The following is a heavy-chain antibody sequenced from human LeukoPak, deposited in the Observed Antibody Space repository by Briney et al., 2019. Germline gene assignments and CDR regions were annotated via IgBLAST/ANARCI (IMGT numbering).Heavy chain of an antibody. CDR2: IYRDESTT. Sequence: GGSLRLSCAGTGITLGTDWMHWVRQAPGQGLVWVSRIYRDESTTEYADSVKGRFTISRDNAKNTLYLQMNSLRAEDTAVYYCARGGDRSGYYWVDDWGQGTLVTVSS. J-gene: IGHJ4*02. CDR1: GITLGTDW. CDR3: ARGGDRSGYYWVDD. D-gene: IGHD3-22*01. V-gene: IGHV3-74*01.